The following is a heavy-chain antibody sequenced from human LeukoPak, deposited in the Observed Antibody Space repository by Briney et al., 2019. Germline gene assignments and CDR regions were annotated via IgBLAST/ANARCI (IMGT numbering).Heavy chain of an antibody. CDR2: INHSGST. CDR1: GRPLSGYY. Sequence: SETLSLTCAGYGRPLSGYYWSWIRQPPGKGLEWIGEINHSGSTNYNPSLKSRVTISVDTSKNQFSLKLSSVTAADTAVYYCASGGSSWYRYWGQGTLVTVSS. CDR3: ASGGSSWYRY. D-gene: IGHD6-13*01. V-gene: IGHV4-34*01. J-gene: IGHJ4*02.